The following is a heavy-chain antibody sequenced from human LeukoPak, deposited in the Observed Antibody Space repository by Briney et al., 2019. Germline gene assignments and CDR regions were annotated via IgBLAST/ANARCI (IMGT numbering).Heavy chain of an antibody. D-gene: IGHD6-19*01. CDR3: ASYSSGWTWFDY. CDR2: IYYSGST. V-gene: IGHV4-39*01. Sequence: SETLSLTCTVSGGSISSSSYYWGWIRQPPGKGLESIVSIYYSGSTYYNPSLKSRVTISVDTSKNQFSLKLSSVTAADTAVYYCASYSSGWTWFDYWGQGTLVTVSS. J-gene: IGHJ4*01. CDR1: GGSISSSSYY.